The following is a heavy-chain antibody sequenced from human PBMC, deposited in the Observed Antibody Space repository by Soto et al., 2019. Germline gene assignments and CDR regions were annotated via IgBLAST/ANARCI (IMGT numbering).Heavy chain of an antibody. CDR3: ARDGVSSTEYTWNCGAYFDY. V-gene: IGHV3-30-3*01. J-gene: IGHJ4*02. D-gene: IGHD1-20*01. CDR1: GFTYSTYT. CDR2: ISYDGNNK. Sequence: QVQLVESGGGVVQPGRSLRLSCAASGFTYSTYTMHWVRQAPGKVLEWVAVISYDGNNKFYADSVKGRFTISRDSTKQTLYLQMNGRRPDDTAMYYCARDGVSSTEYTWNCGAYFDYWGPGALGTVSS.